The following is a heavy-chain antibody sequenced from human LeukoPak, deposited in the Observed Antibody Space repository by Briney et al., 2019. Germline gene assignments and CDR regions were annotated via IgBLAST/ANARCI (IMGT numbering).Heavy chain of an antibody. D-gene: IGHD3-10*01. CDR3: AKSPMVRGVYFDY. CDR1: GFTFSSYG. CDR2: ISYDGSNK. Sequence: PGGSLRLSCAASGFTFSSYGMHWVRQAPGKGLEWVAVISYDGSNKYYADSVKGRFTISRDNSKSTLYLQMNSLRAEDTAVYYCAKSPMVRGVYFDYWGQGTLVTASS. J-gene: IGHJ4*02. V-gene: IGHV3-30*18.